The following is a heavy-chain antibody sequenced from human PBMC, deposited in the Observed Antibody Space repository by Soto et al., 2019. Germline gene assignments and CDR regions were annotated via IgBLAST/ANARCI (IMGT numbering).Heavy chain of an antibody. Sequence: GGSLRLSCAASEFTFSSYAMSWVRQAPGKGLEWVSTISGSGGRTCYADSVKGRFTISRDNSRNTLHLQMNSLRVGDTALYYCAKTLLSTSWYGLHDYVSQGTLVTVSS. J-gene: IGHJ4*02. CDR1: EFTFSSYA. D-gene: IGHD6-13*01. V-gene: IGHV3-23*01. CDR3: AKTLLSTSWYGLHDY. CDR2: ISGSGGRT.